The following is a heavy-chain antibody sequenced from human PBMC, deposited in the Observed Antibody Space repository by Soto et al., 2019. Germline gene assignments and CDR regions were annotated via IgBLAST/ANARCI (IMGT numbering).Heavy chain of an antibody. J-gene: IGHJ1*01. Sequence: PGESLKISCKVTGYNFTNYWVAWVRQMRGKGLEWMWIVSPCDSDTRYNPSFQGQVTFSADQSTGTAFLHWTSLKAPDTATYYCARRNLYYSGDACDGTNDLEFGGQGTKVTASS. V-gene: IGHV5-51*01. CDR1: GYNFTNYW. D-gene: IGHD2-15*01. CDR2: VSPCDSDT. CDR3: ARRNLYYSGDACDGTNDLEF.